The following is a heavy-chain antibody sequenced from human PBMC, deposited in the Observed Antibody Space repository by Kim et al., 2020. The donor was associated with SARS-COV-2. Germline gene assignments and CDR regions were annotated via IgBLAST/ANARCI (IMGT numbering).Heavy chain of an antibody. Sequence: ESVKGRVTISRDNAKNSLYLQMNSLRAEDTAVYYCARERGIAAAGTGFDYWGQGTLVTVSS. J-gene: IGHJ4*02. CDR3: ARERGIAAAGTGFDY. V-gene: IGHV3-11*06. D-gene: IGHD6-13*01.